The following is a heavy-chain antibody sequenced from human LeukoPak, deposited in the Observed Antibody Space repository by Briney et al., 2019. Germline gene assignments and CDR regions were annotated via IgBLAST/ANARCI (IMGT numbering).Heavy chain of an antibody. CDR3: ARSLEYASGDPPGY. D-gene: IGHD4-17*01. CDR1: GYIFTSYG. V-gene: IGHV1-18*01. CDR2: ISAYNGNT. J-gene: IGHJ4*02. Sequence: ASVKVSCKASGYIFTSYGISWVRQAPGQGLEWMGWISAYNGNTNYAQKLQGRVTMTTDTSTSTAYMELRSLRSDDTAVYYCARSLEYASGDPPGYWGQGTLVTVSS.